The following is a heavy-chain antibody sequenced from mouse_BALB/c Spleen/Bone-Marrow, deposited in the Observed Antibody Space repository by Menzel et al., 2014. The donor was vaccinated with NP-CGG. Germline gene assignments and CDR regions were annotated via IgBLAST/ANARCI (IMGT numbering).Heavy chain of an antibody. CDR1: GYTFTSYW. J-gene: IGHJ2*02. V-gene: IGHV1-4*01. CDR3: ARSYGNYVDY. CDR2: IDPSTGYT. D-gene: IGHD2-1*01. Sequence: LVESGAELARPGAPVRMSCKTSGYTFTSYWMHWVKQRPGQGLEWFGYIDPSTGYTEFNQKFKDRATLTADKSSSTAYMQLSSLTSEDSAVYYCARSYGNYVDYWGQGTSLTVSS.